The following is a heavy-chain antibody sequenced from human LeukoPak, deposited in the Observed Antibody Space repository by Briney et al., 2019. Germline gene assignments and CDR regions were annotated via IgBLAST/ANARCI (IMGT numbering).Heavy chain of an antibody. Sequence: PSETLSLTCAVYGGSFSGYYWSWIRQPPGKGLEWLGEINHSGSTNYNPSLKSRVTISVDTSKNQFSLKLSSVTAADTAVYYCARGLYYDFWSGYYTGGNFDYWGQGTLVTVSS. CDR1: GGSFSGYY. CDR2: INHSGST. J-gene: IGHJ4*02. D-gene: IGHD3-3*01. CDR3: ARGLYYDFWSGYYTGGNFDY. V-gene: IGHV4-34*01.